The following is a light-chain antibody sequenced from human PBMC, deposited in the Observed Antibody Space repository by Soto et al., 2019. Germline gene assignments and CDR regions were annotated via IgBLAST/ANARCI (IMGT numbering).Light chain of an antibody. J-gene: IGKJ5*01. Sequence: DISTIACPLSQDITSWLAWYQQKPGKAPKLLIYEASKVQTGVPSRFSGGGSGTDFTLTFCSLKDEDFARVCGPHSDSPLITFAQG. CDR2: EAS. CDR3: PHSDSPLIT. CDR1: QDITSW. V-gene: IGKV1-12*01.